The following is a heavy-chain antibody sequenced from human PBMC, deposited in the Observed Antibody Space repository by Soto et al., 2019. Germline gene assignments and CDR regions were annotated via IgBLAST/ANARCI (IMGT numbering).Heavy chain of an antibody. CDR1: GFTFDDYA. D-gene: IGHD3-10*01. J-gene: IGHJ4*02. V-gene: IGHV3-9*01. CDR2: ISWNSGNI. Sequence: EVQLVESGGGLVQPGRSLRLSCAASGFTFDDYAMCWVRQAPGKGLEWVSSISWNSGNIAYADSVKGRFTISRDNAKTSLFLQMNSLRVEDTALYYCVKDRFYGSGRTSAFDYWGQGTRVTVSS. CDR3: VKDRFYGSGRTSAFDY.